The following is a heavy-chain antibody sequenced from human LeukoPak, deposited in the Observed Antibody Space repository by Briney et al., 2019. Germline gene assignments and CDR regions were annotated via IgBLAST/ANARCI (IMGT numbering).Heavy chain of an antibody. D-gene: IGHD2/OR15-2a*01. J-gene: IGHJ5*02. CDR3: ARALSYTWFDP. V-gene: IGHV4-4*07. CDR2: IYTSGST. Sequence: SETLSLTCTVSGGSISSYYWSWIRQPAGKGLEWIGRIYTSGSTTYNPSLKSRVTMSVDMSKNQFSLKLTSVTAADTAVYYCARALSYTWFDPWGQGTLVTVSS. CDR1: GGSISSYY.